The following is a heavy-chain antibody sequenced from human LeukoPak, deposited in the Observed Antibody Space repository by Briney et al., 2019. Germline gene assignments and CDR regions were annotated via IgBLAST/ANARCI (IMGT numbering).Heavy chain of an antibody. D-gene: IGHD3-22*01. V-gene: IGHV3-23*01. CDR1: GFTFSSYA. CDR2: ISGSGGST. J-gene: IGHJ3*02. CDR3: AKYGADYYDSSGYYSTAGHDAFDI. Sequence: GGSLRLSCAASGFTFSSYAMSWVRQAPGKGLEWVSAISGSGGSTYYADSVKGRFTISRDNSKNTLYLQMNSLRAEDTAVYYCAKYGADYYDSSGYYSTAGHDAFDIWGQGTMVTVSS.